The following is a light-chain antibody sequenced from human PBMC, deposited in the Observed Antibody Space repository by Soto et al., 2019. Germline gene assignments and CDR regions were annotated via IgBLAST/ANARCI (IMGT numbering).Light chain of an antibody. CDR2: EVS. Sequence: QSALTQPASVSGSPGQSITISCTGTTSDVGSYDLVSWYQHHPGKAPKLLIYEVSKRPSGVSDRFSGSKSGNTASLTISGLHTEDEAADYCCSFAGSSNLDVFGTETKLTVL. J-gene: IGLJ1*01. CDR3: CSFAGSSNLDV. CDR1: TSDVGSYDL. V-gene: IGLV2-23*02.